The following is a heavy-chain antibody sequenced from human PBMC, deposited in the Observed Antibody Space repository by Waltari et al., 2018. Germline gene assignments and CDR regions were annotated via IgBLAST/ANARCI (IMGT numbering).Heavy chain of an antibody. J-gene: IGHJ4*02. CDR1: GSGFGRYC. V-gene: IGHV3-7*01. D-gene: IGHD3-16*02. Sequence: EVQLVESGGDLVQPGGSLRLSCAASGSGFGRYCMPWVRQAPGKGLEWGAYIKKEGNGKYDVESVKGRFTIARDNAQKSLYLEMSSLRAEDTAVYYCAGLKDMGPIVSVEFYFDYWGQGTLVTGSS. CDR2: IKKEGNGK. CDR3: AGLKDMGPIVSVEFYFDY.